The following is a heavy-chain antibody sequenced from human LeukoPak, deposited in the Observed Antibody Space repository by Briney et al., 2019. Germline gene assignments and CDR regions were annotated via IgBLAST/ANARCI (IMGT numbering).Heavy chain of an antibody. J-gene: IGHJ4*02. D-gene: IGHD6-19*01. V-gene: IGHV4-59*01. Sequence: PSETLSLTCTVSGGSISNYYWNWLRQPPGKGLEWIGYIYYSGSTNYNPSLQSRVTISVDTSKNQFSLKLSSVTAADTAVYYCARGLTQWLTPRDWGQGTLVTVSS. CDR3: ARGLTQWLTPRD. CDR1: GGSISNYY. CDR2: IYYSGST.